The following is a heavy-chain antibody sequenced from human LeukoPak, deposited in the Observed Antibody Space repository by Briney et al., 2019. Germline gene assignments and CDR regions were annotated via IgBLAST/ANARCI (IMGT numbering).Heavy chain of an antibody. V-gene: IGHV3-23*01. J-gene: IGHJ3*02. CDR1: GFTFKNYA. D-gene: IGHD3-10*01. CDR3: VKDGYGSGSYYPYAFDI. CDR2: ITGSGYST. Sequence: GGSLRLSCVASGFTFKNYAMSWVRQAPGKGLQWVSAITGSGYSTYYADSVKGRFTISRDNSKNTLYLQMSSLRAEDTAVYFCVKDGYGSGSYYPYAFDIWGQGTMVPVSS.